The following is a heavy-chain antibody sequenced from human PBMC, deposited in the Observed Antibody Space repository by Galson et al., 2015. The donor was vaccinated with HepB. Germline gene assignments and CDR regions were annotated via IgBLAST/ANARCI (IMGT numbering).Heavy chain of an antibody. Sequence: SVKVSCKASGYTFTGYYMHWVRQAPRQGLEWMGWINPNSGGTNYAQKFQGWVTMTRDTSISTAYMELSRLRSDDTAVYYCAREALYSSSSGDNNWFDPWGQGTLVTVSS. D-gene: IGHD6-6*01. V-gene: IGHV1-2*04. CDR3: AREALYSSSSGDNNWFDP. J-gene: IGHJ5*02. CDR2: INPNSGGT. CDR1: GYTFTGYY.